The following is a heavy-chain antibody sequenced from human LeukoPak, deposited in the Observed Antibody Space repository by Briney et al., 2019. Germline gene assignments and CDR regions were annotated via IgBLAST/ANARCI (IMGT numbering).Heavy chain of an antibody. J-gene: IGHJ6*03. V-gene: IGHV1-18*01. CDR2: ISAYNGNT. D-gene: IGHD3-22*01. CDR3: ARGYYYDSSSYRYYYYYYMDV. CDR1: GYTLTSYG. Sequence: ASVKVSCKASGYTLTSYGISWVRQAPGQGLEWMGWISAYNGNTNYAQKLQGRVTMTTDTSTSTAYMELRSLRSDDTAVYYCARGYYYDSSSYRYYYYYYMDVWGKGTTVTVSS.